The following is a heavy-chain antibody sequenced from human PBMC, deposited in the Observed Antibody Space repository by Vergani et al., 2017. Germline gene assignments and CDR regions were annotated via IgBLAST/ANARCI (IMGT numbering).Heavy chain of an antibody. CDR1: GGSISSGGYY. D-gene: IGHD4-23*01. CDR2: IYYSGST. CDR3: TGARCWLVVVYGGPFPFDY. V-gene: IGHV4-31*03. J-gene: IGHJ4*02. Sequence: QVQLQESGPGLVKPSQTLSLTCTVSGGSISSGGYYWSWIRQHPGKGLEWIGYIYYSGSTYYNPSLKSRVTISVDTSKNQFSLKLSSVTAADTAVYYCTGARCWLVVVYGGPFPFDYWGQGTLVTVSS.